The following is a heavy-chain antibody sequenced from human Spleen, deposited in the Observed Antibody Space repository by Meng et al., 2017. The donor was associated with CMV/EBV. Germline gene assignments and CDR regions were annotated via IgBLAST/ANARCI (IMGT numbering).Heavy chain of an antibody. D-gene: IGHD6-13*01. CDR1: GDSISSGGYY. CDR3: ARVSSSYYGMDV. J-gene: IGHJ6*02. V-gene: IGHV4-61*08. Sequence: SETLSLTCTVSGDSISSGGYYWSWIRQYPGKGLEWIGYIYYSGSTNYNPSLKSRVTISVDTSKNQFSLKLSSVTAADTAVYYCARVSSSYYGMDVWGQGTTVTVSS. CDR2: IYYSGST.